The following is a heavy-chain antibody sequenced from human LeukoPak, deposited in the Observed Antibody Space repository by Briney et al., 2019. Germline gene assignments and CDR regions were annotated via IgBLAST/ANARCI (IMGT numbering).Heavy chain of an antibody. D-gene: IGHD2-2*01. Sequence: PGGSLRLSCAASRFTFSSYAMHWVRQAPGKGLEYVSAISSNGGSTYYANSVKGRFTISRDNSKNTLYLQMGSLRAEDMAVYYCARVIGPAVSFDAFDIWGQGTMVTVSS. V-gene: IGHV3-64*01. CDR2: ISSNGGST. J-gene: IGHJ3*02. CDR1: RFTFSSYA. CDR3: ARVIGPAVSFDAFDI.